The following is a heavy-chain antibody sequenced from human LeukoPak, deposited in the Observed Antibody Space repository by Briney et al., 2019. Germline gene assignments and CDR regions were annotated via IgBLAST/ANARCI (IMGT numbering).Heavy chain of an antibody. CDR2: IYYTGST. J-gene: IGHJ5*02. V-gene: IGHV4-39*01. CDR3: ARLYYYDAGGYPNP. Sequence: AETLSLTCTVSGDSITSSTYYWGWIRQPPGKGLGWLGSIYYTGSTYYNPSLKSLATISVSTSKNQSSMKLRSVTAADTAVYYRARLYYYDAGGYPNPWGQGTLVTVSS. D-gene: IGHD3-22*01. CDR1: GDSITSSTYY.